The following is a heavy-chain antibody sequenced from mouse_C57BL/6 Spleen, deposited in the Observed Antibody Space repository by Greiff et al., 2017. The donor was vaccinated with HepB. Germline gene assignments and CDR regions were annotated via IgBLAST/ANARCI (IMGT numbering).Heavy chain of an antibody. CDR3: TTHCYYGRAWFAY. CDR2: IDPENGDT. Sequence: EVKLQESGAELVRPGASVKLSCTASGFNIKDDYMHWVKQRPEQGLEWIGWIDPENGDTEYASKFQGKATITADTSSNTAYLQLSSLTSEDTAFYYCTTHCYYGRAWFAYWGQGTLVTVSA. J-gene: IGHJ3*01. D-gene: IGHD1-1*01. V-gene: IGHV14-4*01. CDR1: GFNIKDDY.